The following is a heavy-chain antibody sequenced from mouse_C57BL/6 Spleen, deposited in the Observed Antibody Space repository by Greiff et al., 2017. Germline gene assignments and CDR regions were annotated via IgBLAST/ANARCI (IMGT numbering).Heavy chain of an antibody. CDR3: TEDGNPFAC. J-gene: IGHJ3*01. Sequence: EVMLVESGGGLVQPGGSMKLSCVASGFTFSNYWMNWVRQSPEKGLEWVAQIRLKSDNYATHYAESVKGRFTISRDDSKSSVYLQMNNLRAEDTGIYYCTEDGNPFACWGQGTLVTGSA. CDR1: GFTFSNYW. CDR2: IRLKSDNYAT. V-gene: IGHV6-3*01. D-gene: IGHD2-1*01.